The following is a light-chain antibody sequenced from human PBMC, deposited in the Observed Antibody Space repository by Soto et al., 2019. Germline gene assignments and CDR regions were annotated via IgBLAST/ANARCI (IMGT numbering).Light chain of an antibody. CDR3: QQYNDWPLT. Sequence: DIVLTQSPASLSLSPGARASLSWRASQSVSSSYLAWYQQKPGQAPRLLIYGASNRTTGIPDRFSGTGSGTEFTLTISSLQSEDFALYYCQQYNDWPLTFGQGTKVDIK. CDR2: GAS. CDR1: QSVSSSY. V-gene: IGKV3D-15*01. J-gene: IGKJ1*01.